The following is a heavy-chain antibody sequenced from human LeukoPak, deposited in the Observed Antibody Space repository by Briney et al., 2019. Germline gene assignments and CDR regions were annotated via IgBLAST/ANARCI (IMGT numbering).Heavy chain of an antibody. D-gene: IGHD2-2*01. Sequence: ASVKVSCKASPYAFMTYGVSWVRQAPGQGLEWMGWITTYNGNTNYAQKLQGRVTLTADISTSTVYMELRNLRSEDTAMYYCASCTRWSKYFQDWGQGTQVTVSS. CDR3: ASCTRWSKYFQD. CDR1: PYAFMTYG. J-gene: IGHJ1*01. CDR2: ITTYNGNT. V-gene: IGHV1-18*01.